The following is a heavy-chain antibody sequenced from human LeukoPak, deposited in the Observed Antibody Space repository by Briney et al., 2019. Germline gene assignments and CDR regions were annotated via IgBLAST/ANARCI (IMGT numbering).Heavy chain of an antibody. CDR1: GGSISSYY. Sequence: PSETLSLTCTVSGGSISSYYWSWIRQPAGKGLEWIGRIYTSGSTNYNPSLKSRVTMSVDTSKNQFSLKLSSVTAADTAVYYCARVHGLWFGSGRPQGWFDPWGQGTLVTVSS. J-gene: IGHJ5*02. CDR3: ARVHGLWFGSGRPQGWFDP. D-gene: IGHD3-10*01. CDR2: IYTSGST. V-gene: IGHV4-4*07.